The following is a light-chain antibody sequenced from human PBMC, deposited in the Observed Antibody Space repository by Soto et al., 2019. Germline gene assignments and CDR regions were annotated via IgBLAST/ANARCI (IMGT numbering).Light chain of an antibody. CDR3: QQRSNWPIT. CDR2: DAS. CDR1: QSLSSY. Sequence: EIVLTQSPATLSLSPGARATLSCRASQSLSSYLAWYQQKPGQAPRLLIYDASGRATGIPARFSGSGSGTDFTLTISSLEPEDFAVYYCQQRSNWPITFGPGTKVDIK. J-gene: IGKJ3*01. V-gene: IGKV3-11*01.